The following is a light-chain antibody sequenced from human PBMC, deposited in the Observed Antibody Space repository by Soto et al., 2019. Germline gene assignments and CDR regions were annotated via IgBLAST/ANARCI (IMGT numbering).Light chain of an antibody. CDR3: MQRTHWPFT. V-gene: IGKV2-30*01. Sequence: DVVMTQSPLSLPVTLGQPASISCRSSQSLVYSDGNTYLNWFQQRPGQSPRRLIYKVSNRDSGVPYRFSGSGSGTDFTLKISRVEAEDVVVYYCMQRTHWPFTFDPGTKVDIK. CDR1: QSLVYSDGNTY. J-gene: IGKJ3*01. CDR2: KVS.